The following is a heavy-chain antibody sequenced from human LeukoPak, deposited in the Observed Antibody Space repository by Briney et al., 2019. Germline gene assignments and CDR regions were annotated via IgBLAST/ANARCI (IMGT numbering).Heavy chain of an antibody. CDR2: ISGSGGST. V-gene: IGHV3-23*01. CDR3: ARDFCSTSCNLGY. D-gene: IGHD2-2*01. Sequence: AGSLSLSCAASGFTFSSYGMSWVRQAPGKGLEWVSAISGSGGSTYYADTVKGRFTSSRDNSKNTLYLQMNSLRAEDTAVYYCARDFCSTSCNLGYWGQGTLVTVSS. CDR1: GFTFSSYG. J-gene: IGHJ4*02.